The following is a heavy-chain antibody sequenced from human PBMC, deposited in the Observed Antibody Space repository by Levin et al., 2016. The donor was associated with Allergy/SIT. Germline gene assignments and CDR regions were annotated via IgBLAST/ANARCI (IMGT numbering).Heavy chain of an antibody. J-gene: IGHJ4*02. CDR2: IYYSGST. V-gene: IGHV4-59*01. Sequence: SETLSLTCTVSGGSISSYYWSWIRQPPGKGLEWIGYIYYSGSTNYNPSLKSRVTISVDTSKNQFSLKLSSVTAADTAVYYCATDSSGRGRYYFDYWGQGTLVTVSS. CDR3: ATDSSGRGRYYFDY. D-gene: IGHD3-22*01. CDR1: GGSISSYY.